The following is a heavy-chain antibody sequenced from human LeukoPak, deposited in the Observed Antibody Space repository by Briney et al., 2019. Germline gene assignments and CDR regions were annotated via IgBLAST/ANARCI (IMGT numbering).Heavy chain of an antibody. CDR1: GFTFSSYW. CDR3: ARGGIAVAGIDFRWFDP. CDR2: ISSSGSTI. V-gene: IGHV3-48*01. J-gene: IGHJ5*02. Sequence: GGSLRLSCAASGFTFSSYWMTWVRQAPGKGLEWVSYISSSGSTIYYADSVKGRFTISRDNAKNSLYLQMNSLRVEDTAVYYCARGGIAVAGIDFRWFDPWGQGTLVTVSS. D-gene: IGHD6-19*01.